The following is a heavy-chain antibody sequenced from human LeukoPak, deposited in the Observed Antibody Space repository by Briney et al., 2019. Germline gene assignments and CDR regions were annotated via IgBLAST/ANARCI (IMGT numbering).Heavy chain of an antibody. J-gene: IGHJ4*02. V-gene: IGHV4-59*12. CDR3: ARTNDRGSIPLFDY. CDR1: GGSISSYY. Sequence: SETLSPTYTVSGGSISSYYWSWIRQPPGKGLEWSGYIYYSGSTNYNPSLKSRVTISVDTSKNQFSLKLSSVTAADTAVYYCARTNDRGSIPLFDYWGQGTLVTVSS. CDR2: IYYSGST. D-gene: IGHD1-1*01.